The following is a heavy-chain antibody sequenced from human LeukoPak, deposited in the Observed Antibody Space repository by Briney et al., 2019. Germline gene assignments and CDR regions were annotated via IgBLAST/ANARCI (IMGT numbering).Heavy chain of an antibody. CDR1: GGSFSGYY. J-gene: IGHJ5*02. CDR2: INHSGST. Sequence: SETLSLTCAVYGGSFSGYYWSWIRQPPGKGLEWIGEINHSGSTSYNPSLKSRVTISVDTSKNQFSLKLSSVTAADTAVYYCARGRRYYYGSGSYYWFDPWGQGTLVTVSS. CDR3: ARGRRYYYGSGSYYWFDP. D-gene: IGHD3-10*01. V-gene: IGHV4-34*01.